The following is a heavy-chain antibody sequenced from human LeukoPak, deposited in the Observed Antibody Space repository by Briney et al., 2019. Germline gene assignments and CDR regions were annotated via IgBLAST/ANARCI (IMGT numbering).Heavy chain of an antibody. Sequence: GGSLRLSCAASGFTVSSNYISWVRQAPGKGLEWVSSISGSDAGTHYADSVKGRFTTSRDNSKKMVFLEMNSLRAEDTAIYYCAKRQGQGYHLDHWGQGTLVTVSS. V-gene: IGHV3-23*01. CDR2: ISGSDAGT. J-gene: IGHJ4*02. CDR1: GFTVSSNY. CDR3: AKRQGQGYHLDH. D-gene: IGHD2-2*01.